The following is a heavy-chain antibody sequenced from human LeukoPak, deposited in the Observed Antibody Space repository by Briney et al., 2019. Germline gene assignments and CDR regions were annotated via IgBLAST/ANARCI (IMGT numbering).Heavy chain of an antibody. CDR3: ASGDGYSYGFDY. Sequence: SETLSLTCAVYGGSFSGYYWSWIRQPPGKGLEWIGEINHSGSTNYNPSLKSRVTISVDTSKNQFSLKLSSVTAADTAVYYCASGDGYSYGFDYWGQGTLVTVSS. J-gene: IGHJ4*02. CDR1: GGSFSGYY. V-gene: IGHV4-34*01. CDR2: INHSGST. D-gene: IGHD5-18*01.